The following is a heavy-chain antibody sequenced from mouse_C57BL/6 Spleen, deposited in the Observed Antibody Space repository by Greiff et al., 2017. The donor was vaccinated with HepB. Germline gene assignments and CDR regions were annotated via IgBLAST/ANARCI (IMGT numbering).Heavy chain of an antibody. D-gene: IGHD2-5*01. CDR1: GYSITSGYY. CDR3: AREAYYSNYPY. Sequence: EVKLQESGPGLVKPSQSLSLTCSVTGYSITSGYYWNWIRQFPGNKLEWMGYISYDGSNNYNPSLKNRISITRDTSKNQFFLKLNSVTTEDTATYYCAREAYYSNYPYWGQGTTLTVSS. CDR2: ISYDGSN. J-gene: IGHJ2*01. V-gene: IGHV3-6*01.